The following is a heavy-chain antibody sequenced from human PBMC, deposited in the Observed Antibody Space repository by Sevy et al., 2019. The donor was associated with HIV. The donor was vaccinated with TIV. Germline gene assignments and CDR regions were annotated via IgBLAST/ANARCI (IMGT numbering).Heavy chain of an antibody. J-gene: IGHJ4*02. CDR3: ARGEYCSGGSRYKKVIAGPPTEFDY. Sequence: GGSLRLSCAASGFTFSSYSMNWVRQAPGKGLEWVSSISSSSSYIYYADSVKGRFTISRDNAKNSLYLQMNSLRAEDTAVYYCARGEYCSGGSRYKKVIAGPPTEFDYWGQGTLVTVSS. CDR1: GFTFSSYS. D-gene: IGHD2-15*01. V-gene: IGHV3-21*01. CDR2: ISSSSSYI.